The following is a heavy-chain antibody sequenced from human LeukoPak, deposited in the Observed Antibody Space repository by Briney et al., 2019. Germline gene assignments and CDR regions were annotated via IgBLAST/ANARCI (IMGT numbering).Heavy chain of an antibody. V-gene: IGHV4-4*07. CDR1: GGSISSYY. J-gene: IGHJ6*03. Sequence: PSETLSLTCTVSGGSISSYYWSWIRQPAGKGLEWIGRIYTSGSTNYNPSLKSRVTISVDKSKNQFSLKLSSVTAADTAVYYCARDGRFYNLYYCMDVWGKGTTVTVSS. CDR3: ARDGRFYNLYYCMDV. CDR2: IYTSGST. D-gene: IGHD3-3*01.